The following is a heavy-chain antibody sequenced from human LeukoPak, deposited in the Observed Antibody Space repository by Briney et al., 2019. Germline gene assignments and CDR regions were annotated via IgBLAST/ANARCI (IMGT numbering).Heavy chain of an antibody. CDR1: GFTFSSYA. Sequence: GGSLRLSCAASGFTFSSYAMSWVRQAPGKGLEWVSAISGSGGSTYYADSVKGRFTISRDNSKNTLYLQMNSLRAEDTAVYYCAKDPSETYDFWSGLSDYFDYWGQRTLVTVSS. J-gene: IGHJ4*02. CDR3: AKDPSETYDFWSGLSDYFDY. CDR2: ISGSGGST. V-gene: IGHV3-23*01. D-gene: IGHD3-3*01.